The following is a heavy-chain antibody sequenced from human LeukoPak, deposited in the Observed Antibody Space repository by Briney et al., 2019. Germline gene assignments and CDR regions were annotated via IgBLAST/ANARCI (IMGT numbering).Heavy chain of an antibody. D-gene: IGHD3-10*01. Sequence: PSETLSLTCTVSGGSISSSSYYWGWIRQPPGKGLEWIGEINHSGSTNYNPSLKSRVTISVDTSKNQFSLKLSSVTAADTAVYYCARGRPVRGVITKYYYYYYMDVWGKGTTVTVSS. J-gene: IGHJ6*03. V-gene: IGHV4-39*07. CDR1: GGSISSSSYY. CDR3: ARGRPVRGVITKYYYYYYMDV. CDR2: INHSGST.